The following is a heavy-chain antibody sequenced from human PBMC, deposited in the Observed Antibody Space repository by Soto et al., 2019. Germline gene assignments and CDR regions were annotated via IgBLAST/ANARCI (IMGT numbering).Heavy chain of an antibody. V-gene: IGHV4-59*11. CDR1: GGSISSHY. D-gene: IGHD4-17*01. Sequence: PSETLSLTCTVSGGSISSHYWSWIRQPPGKGLEWIGYIYYSGSTNYNPSLKSRVTISVDTSKNQFSLKLSSVTAADTAVYYCARVLGDYGDSNWFDPWGQGTLVTVSS. CDR3: ARVLGDYGDSNWFDP. CDR2: IYYSGST. J-gene: IGHJ5*02.